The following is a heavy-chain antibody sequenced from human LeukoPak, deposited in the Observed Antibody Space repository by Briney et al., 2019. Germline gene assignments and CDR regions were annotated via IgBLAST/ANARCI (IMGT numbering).Heavy chain of an antibody. CDR1: GGTFSSYA. CDR2: IIPIFGTA. V-gene: IGHV1-69*06. CDR3: ARGRLKYYDFWSGYNWFDP. Sequence: SVKVSCKASGGTFSSYAISWVRQAPGQGLEWMGGIIPIFGTANYAQKFQGRVTITADKSTSTAYMELSSLRSEDTAVYYCARGRLKYYDFWSGYNWFDPWGQGTLVTVSS. D-gene: IGHD3-3*01. J-gene: IGHJ5*02.